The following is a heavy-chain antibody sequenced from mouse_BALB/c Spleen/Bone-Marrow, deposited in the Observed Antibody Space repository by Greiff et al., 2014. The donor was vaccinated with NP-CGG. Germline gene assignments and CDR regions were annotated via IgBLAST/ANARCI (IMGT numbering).Heavy chain of an antibody. J-gene: IGHJ2*01. Sequence: EVQLQQSEPELVKPGASVKMSCKASGYTFTSYVMHWVKQKPGQGLEWIGYINPYNDGTKYNEKFKGKATLTSDKSSSTAYMELSSLTSEDSAVYYCARRRVYGNYIYFDYWGQGTTLTVSS. CDR2: INPYNDGT. CDR3: ARRRVYGNYIYFDY. V-gene: IGHV1-14*01. D-gene: IGHD2-1*01. CDR1: GYTFTSYV.